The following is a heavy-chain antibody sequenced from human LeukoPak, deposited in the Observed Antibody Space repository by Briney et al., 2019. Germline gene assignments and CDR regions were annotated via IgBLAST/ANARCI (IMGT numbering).Heavy chain of an antibody. CDR3: ARGYGSGSYYNPNDACDI. CDR1: GYTVTGYY. V-gene: IGHV1-2*02. Sequence: GASVKVSCKASGYTVTGYYMPWVRQAPGQGLEWMGWINPNSGGTNYAQKFQGRVTMTRDTSISTAYMELSRLRSDDTAVYYCARGYGSGSYYNPNDACDIWGQGTMVTVSS. CDR2: INPNSGGT. D-gene: IGHD3-10*01. J-gene: IGHJ3*02.